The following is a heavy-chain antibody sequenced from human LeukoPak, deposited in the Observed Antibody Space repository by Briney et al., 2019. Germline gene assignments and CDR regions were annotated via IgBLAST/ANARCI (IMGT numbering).Heavy chain of an antibody. J-gene: IGHJ4*02. V-gene: IGHV3-21*01. CDR3: ARDLAGGAVAGTTYFDY. D-gene: IGHD6-19*01. CDR2: ISSSSSYI. Sequence: GGSLRLSCAASGFTFSDYSMNWVRQAPGKGLEWVSSISSSSSYIYYADSVKGRFTISRDNARNSLYLQMNSLRAEDTAVYYCARDLAGGAVAGTTYFDYWGQGTLVTVSS. CDR1: GFTFSDYS.